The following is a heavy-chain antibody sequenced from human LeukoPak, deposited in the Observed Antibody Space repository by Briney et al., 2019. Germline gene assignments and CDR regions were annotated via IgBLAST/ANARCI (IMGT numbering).Heavy chain of an antibody. CDR1: GFTLSHYW. V-gene: IGHV3-74*01. CDR3: ARRYGGYWASDI. Sequence: GGSLRLSCAASGFTLSHYWMHWGSQAPGKGLVWVSRINSDGSSTRYAGYVKGRFTISRDNAKNTLYLQMNSLRVEDTAVYYCARRYGGYWASDIWGQGTMVTVSS. J-gene: IGHJ3*02. D-gene: IGHD2-21*01. CDR2: INSDGSST.